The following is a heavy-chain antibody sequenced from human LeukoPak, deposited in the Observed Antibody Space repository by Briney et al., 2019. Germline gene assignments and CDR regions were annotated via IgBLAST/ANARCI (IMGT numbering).Heavy chain of an antibody. V-gene: IGHV4-61*02. CDR1: GGSISSGSNY. J-gene: IGHJ4*02. Sequence: PSETLSLTCTVSGGSISSGSNYWSWIRQPAGKGLEWIGRIYTSGSTNYNPSLKSRVTISLETSKNQFSLKLSSVTAADTAVYYCARGWAVAGTWHMDCWGQGTLVTVSS. D-gene: IGHD6-19*01. CDR2: IYTSGST. CDR3: ARGWAVAGTWHMDC.